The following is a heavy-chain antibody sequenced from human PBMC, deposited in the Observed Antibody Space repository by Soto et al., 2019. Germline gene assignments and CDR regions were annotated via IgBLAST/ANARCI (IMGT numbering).Heavy chain of an antibody. J-gene: IGHJ6*03. CDR1: GYTFTSYD. CDR2: MNPNSGNT. CDR3: ARAVLRFLEWSPPYYYYMDV. D-gene: IGHD3-3*01. V-gene: IGHV1-8*01. Sequence: ASVKVSCKASGYTFTSYDINWVRQATGQGLEWMGWMNPNSGNTGYAQKFQGRVTMTRNTSISTAYMELSSLRSEDTAVYYCARAVLRFLEWSPPYYYYMDVWGKGTTVTVSS.